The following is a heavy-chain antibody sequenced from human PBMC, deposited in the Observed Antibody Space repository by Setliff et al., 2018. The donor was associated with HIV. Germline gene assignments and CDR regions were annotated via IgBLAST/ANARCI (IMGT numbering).Heavy chain of an antibody. CDR3: ARGRDSWGVGAWGY. Sequence: GGSLRLSCAASGFSFSNFAMSWVRQAPGKGLEWVANIKQDGSEKYYVDSVKGRFTISRDNAKNSLYLQMNRLRSEDTAVYYCARGRDSWGVGAWGYWGQGTLVTVSS. CDR1: GFSFSNFA. D-gene: IGHD1-26*01. J-gene: IGHJ4*02. V-gene: IGHV3-7*01. CDR2: IKQDGSEK.